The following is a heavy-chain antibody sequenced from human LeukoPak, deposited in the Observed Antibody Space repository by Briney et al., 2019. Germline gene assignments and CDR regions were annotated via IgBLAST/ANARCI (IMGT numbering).Heavy chain of an antibody. D-gene: IGHD5-12*01. V-gene: IGHV3-66*01. CDR1: GFSVSSNY. Sequence: GGSLRLSCAASGFSVSSNYMSWVRQAPGKGLEWVSAFYAGGSTYYTDSVKGRFTISRDTSKNSLYLQMNSLRAEDTAVYYCAAKGNGYTGIYVFAHWGQGTLVTVTS. CDR3: AAKGNGYTGIYVFAH. J-gene: IGHJ4*02. CDR2: FYAGGST.